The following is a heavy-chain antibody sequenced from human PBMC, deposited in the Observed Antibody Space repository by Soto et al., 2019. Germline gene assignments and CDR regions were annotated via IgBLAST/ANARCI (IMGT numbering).Heavy chain of an antibody. V-gene: IGHV4-39*01. CDR1: GGSINSRDHF. D-gene: IGHD3-10*02. J-gene: IGHJ5*02. CDR2: VYYTETT. Sequence: KTSETLAISCSLSGGSINSRDHFWGGIRQTPGKGLEWIGSVYYTETTYYNPSLKSPVTISVETSRNTFSLKVNSVTAADTGIYYCARKRVLSTNMFITSFDPWGQGTMVTVSS. CDR3: ARKRVLSTNMFITSFDP.